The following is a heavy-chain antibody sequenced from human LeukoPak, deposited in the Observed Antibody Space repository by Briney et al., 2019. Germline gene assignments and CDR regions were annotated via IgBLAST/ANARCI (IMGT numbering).Heavy chain of an antibody. CDR1: GFTFSSSA. CDR3: ARGGTSSGWYYYYYGMDV. V-gene: IGHV3-30-3*01. D-gene: IGHD6-19*01. CDR2: ISYDGSNK. Sequence: PGGSLRLSCAASGFTFSSSAMHWVRQAPGKGLEWLAVISYDGSNKYYTDSVKGRFTISRDNSKNTLYLQMNSLRAEDTAVYYCARGGTSSGWYYYYYGMDVWGQGTTVTVSS. J-gene: IGHJ6*02.